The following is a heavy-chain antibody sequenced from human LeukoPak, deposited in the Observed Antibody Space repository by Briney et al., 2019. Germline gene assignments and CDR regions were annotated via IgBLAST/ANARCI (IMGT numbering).Heavy chain of an antibody. CDR1: GGSFSGYY. CDR3: ARGPPGSSETHFDY. CDR2: INHSGST. J-gene: IGHJ4*02. V-gene: IGHV4-34*01. D-gene: IGHD6-6*01. Sequence: PSETLSLTCAVYGGSFSGYYWSWIRQPPGKGLEWIGEINHSGSTNYNPSLKSRVTISVDTSKNQFSLKLSSVTAADTAVYYCARGPPGSSETHFDYWGQGTLVTVSS.